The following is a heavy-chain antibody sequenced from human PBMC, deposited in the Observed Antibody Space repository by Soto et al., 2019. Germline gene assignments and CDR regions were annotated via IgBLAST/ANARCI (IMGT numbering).Heavy chain of an antibody. CDR1: GGSFSGYY. J-gene: IGHJ6*02. CDR3: ARGRGIAVAGSYYYYGMDV. CDR2: INHSGST. Sequence: QVQLQQWGAGLLKPSETLSLTCAVYGGSFSGYYWSWIRQPPGKGLEWIGEINHSGSTNYNPSLKSRVTISVDTSKNQFSLKLSSVTAADTAVYYCARGRGIAVAGSYYYYGMDVWGQGTTVTVSS. V-gene: IGHV4-34*01. D-gene: IGHD6-19*01.